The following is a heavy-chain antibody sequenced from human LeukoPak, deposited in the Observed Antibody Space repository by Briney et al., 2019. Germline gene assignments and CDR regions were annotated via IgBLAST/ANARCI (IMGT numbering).Heavy chain of an antibody. D-gene: IGHD6-13*01. CDR1: GYSISSGYF. V-gene: IGHV4-38-2*02. CDR3: ARCLGFLIGSSWYPDAFDI. CDR2: VYHVGTT. J-gene: IGHJ3*02. Sequence: SETLSLTCTVSGYSISSGYFWGWIRQPPGKGLEWIGVYHVGTTDYNPSLRSRFTISVDRSKNQMSLKLSSVTAADTAVYYCARCLGFLIGSSWYPDAFDIWGQGTMVTVSS.